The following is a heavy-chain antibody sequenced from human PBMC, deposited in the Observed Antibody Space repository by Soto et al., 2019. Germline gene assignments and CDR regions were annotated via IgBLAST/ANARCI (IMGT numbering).Heavy chain of an antibody. CDR2: IYYTGTT. V-gene: IGHV4-31*03. Sequence: SETLSLTCTVSGDSISGGNYYWTWIRQHPGRGLEWIGYIYYTGTTHYSPSLQSRVTMSVDTPKNQISLTLTSLTPADTAVYFCARLYTYGYYHFDHWGQGTLVTVS. CDR1: GDSISGGNYY. D-gene: IGHD3-22*01. CDR3: ARLYTYGYYHFDH. J-gene: IGHJ4*02.